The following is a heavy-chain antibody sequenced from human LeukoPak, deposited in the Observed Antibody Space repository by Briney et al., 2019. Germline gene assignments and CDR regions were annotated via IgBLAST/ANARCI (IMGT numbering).Heavy chain of an antibody. Sequence: GASVKVSCKASGYTFTSYDINWVRQATGQGLEWMGWMNPNSGNTGCAQKFQGRVTITRNTSISTAYMELSSLRSEDTAVYYCARAPRVRGVNFDYWGQGTLVTVSS. D-gene: IGHD3-10*01. V-gene: IGHV1-8*03. CDR1: GYTFTSYD. CDR2: MNPNSGNT. CDR3: ARAPRVRGVNFDY. J-gene: IGHJ4*02.